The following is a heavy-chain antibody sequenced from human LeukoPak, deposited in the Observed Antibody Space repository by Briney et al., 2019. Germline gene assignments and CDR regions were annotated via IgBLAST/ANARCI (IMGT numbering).Heavy chain of an antibody. J-gene: IGHJ4*02. CDR2: IYYNGST. D-gene: IGHD2-8*01. CDR3: ARVKPYYCTNGVCYTPFDY. CDR1: GGSISSGGYY. V-gene: IGHV4-31*03. Sequence: PSQTLSLTCTVSGGSISSGGYYWSWIRQHPGKGLEWIGYIYYNGSTYYNPSLKSRVTISVDTSKNQFSLKLSSVTAADTAVYYCARVKPYYCTNGVCYTPFDYWGQGTLVTVSS.